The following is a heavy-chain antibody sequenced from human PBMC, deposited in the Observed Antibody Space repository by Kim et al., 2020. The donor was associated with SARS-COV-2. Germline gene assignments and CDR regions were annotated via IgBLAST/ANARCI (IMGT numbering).Heavy chain of an antibody. V-gene: IGHV3-21*01. CDR2: RSYT. Sequence: RSYTYYADSVKGRFTISRDNAKNSLYLQMNSLRAEDTAVYYCASLTVAGGYWGQGTLVTVSS. D-gene: IGHD6-19*01. CDR3: ASLTVAGGY. J-gene: IGHJ4*02.